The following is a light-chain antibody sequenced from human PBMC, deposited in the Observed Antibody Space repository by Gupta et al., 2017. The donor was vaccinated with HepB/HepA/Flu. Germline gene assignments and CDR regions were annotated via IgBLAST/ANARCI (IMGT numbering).Light chain of an antibody. J-gene: IGLJ2*01. CDR3: QSYDNSLRGV. CDR1: SSNIGAGHD. V-gene: IGLV1-40*01. Sequence: QSVLTQPPSVSGAPGQRVTIFCTGSSSNIGAGHDVHWYQQVPGNAPKPLIYGNINRPSGVPDRFSGSKAGTAASLAITGLQAEDEAEYYCQSYDNSLRGVFGGGTKLTVL. CDR2: GNI.